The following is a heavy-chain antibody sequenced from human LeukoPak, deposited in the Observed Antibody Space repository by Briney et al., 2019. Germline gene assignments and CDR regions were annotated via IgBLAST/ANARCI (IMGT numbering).Heavy chain of an antibody. D-gene: IGHD2-2*02. J-gene: IGHJ4*02. V-gene: IGHV3-21*01. CDR2: INSYSTNI. Sequence: GGSLRLSCAASGFTFSTYSMNWVRQAPGKGLEWVSSINSYSTNIYYADSVEGQFTISRDNAKNSLYLQMNSLRAEDTALYYCARGPYTDYWGQGTLVTVSS. CDR3: ARGPYTDY. CDR1: GFTFSTYS.